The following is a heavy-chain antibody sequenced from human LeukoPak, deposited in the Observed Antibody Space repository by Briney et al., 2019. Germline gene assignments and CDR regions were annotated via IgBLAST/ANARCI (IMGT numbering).Heavy chain of an antibody. CDR3: ASGLGYCSSTSCYGDYYFDY. D-gene: IGHD2-2*01. V-gene: IGHV1-2*02. CDR1: GYTFTGYF. J-gene: IGHJ4*02. CDR2: INPNSGGT. Sequence: ASVKVSCKASGYTFTGYFMNWVRQAPGQGLEWMGWINPNSGGTNYAQKFQGRVTMTRDTSISTAYMELRSLRSDDTAVYYCASGLGYCSSTSCYGDYYFDYWGQGTLVTVSS.